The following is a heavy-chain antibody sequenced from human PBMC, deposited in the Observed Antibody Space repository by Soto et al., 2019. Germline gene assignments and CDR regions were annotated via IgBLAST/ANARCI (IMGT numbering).Heavy chain of an antibody. CDR1: GITVSSNY. D-gene: IGHD3-22*01. CDR3: ARGYSSGYYYRLFDP. Sequence: EVQLVETGGGLIQPGGSLRLSCAASGITVSSNYMSWVRQAPGKGLEWVSVIYSGGRTYCADCVKGGFTISRNNAKNTLQLQMNILRAEDTSVYYCARGYSSGYYYRLFDPWGQGTLVTVS. CDR2: IYSGGRT. J-gene: IGHJ5*02. V-gene: IGHV3-53*02.